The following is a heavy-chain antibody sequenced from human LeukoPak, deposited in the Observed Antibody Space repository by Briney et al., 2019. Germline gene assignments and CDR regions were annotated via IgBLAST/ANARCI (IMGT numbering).Heavy chain of an antibody. V-gene: IGHV3-48*04. Sequence: PGGSLRLSCAASGSTFSVHTMNWVRQAPGKGLEWISYISNTGSVIYYADSVKGRFTISRDNAKNSLYLQMNSLRAEDTAVYYCTTGGPGGDYYYWGQGTLVTVSS. CDR3: TTGGPGGDYYY. D-gene: IGHD4-17*01. J-gene: IGHJ4*02. CDR2: ISNTGSVI. CDR1: GSTFSVHT.